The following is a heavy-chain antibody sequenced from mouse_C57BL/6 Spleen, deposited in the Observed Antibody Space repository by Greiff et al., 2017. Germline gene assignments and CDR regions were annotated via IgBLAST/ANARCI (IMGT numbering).Heavy chain of an antibody. Sequence: EVQGVESGAELVKPGASVKLSCTASGFNIKGYYMHWVKQRTEQGLEWIGRIDPEDGETKYAPKFQGKATITADTSSNTAYLQLSSLTSEDTAVXYCARRHYDDPWFAYWGQGTLVTVSA. V-gene: IGHV14-2*01. CDR2: IDPEDGET. CDR1: GFNIKGYY. J-gene: IGHJ3*01. D-gene: IGHD2-4*01. CDR3: ARRHYDDPWFAY.